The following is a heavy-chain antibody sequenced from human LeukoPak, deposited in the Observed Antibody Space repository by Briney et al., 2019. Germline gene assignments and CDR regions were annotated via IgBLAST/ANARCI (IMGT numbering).Heavy chain of an antibody. V-gene: IGHV3-23*01. J-gene: IGHJ4*02. CDR3: ARDMGIAAAGDYFDY. CDR2: ISGSGGST. Sequence: GGSLRLSCAASGFTFSSYAMSWVRQAPGKGLEWVSAISGSGGSTYYADSVKGRFTISRDNAKNSLYLQMNSLRAEDTAVYYCARDMGIAAAGDYFDYWGQGTLVTVSS. D-gene: IGHD6-13*01. CDR1: GFTFSSYA.